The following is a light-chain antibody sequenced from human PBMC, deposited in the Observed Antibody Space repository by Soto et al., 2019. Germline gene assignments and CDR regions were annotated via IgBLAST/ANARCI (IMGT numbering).Light chain of an antibody. CDR3: CSYAGNGAWV. Sequence: QSALTQPASVSGSPGQSITISCAGYGGDVGNYDLLSWYQQIPGKAPKLIIFEVNRRPSGVSDRFSGFKSGNTASLTISGLQAEDEADFFCCSYAGNGAWVFGGGTKLTVL. J-gene: IGLJ3*02. V-gene: IGLV2-23*02. CDR2: EVN. CDR1: GGDVGNYDL.